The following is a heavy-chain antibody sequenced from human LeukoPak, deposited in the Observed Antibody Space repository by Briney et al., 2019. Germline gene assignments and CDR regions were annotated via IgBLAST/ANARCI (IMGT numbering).Heavy chain of an antibody. CDR3: AKDDFGMSAVPDDAFDI. CDR1: GFTFSSYG. J-gene: IGHJ3*02. Sequence: PGGSLRLSCAASGFTFSSYGMHWVRQAPGKGLEWVAVISYDGSNKYYADSVKGRFTISRDNSKNTLYLQMNSLRAEDTAVYYCAKDDFGMSAVPDDAFDIWGQGTMVTVSS. CDR2: ISYDGSNK. V-gene: IGHV3-30*18. D-gene: IGHD4/OR15-4a*01.